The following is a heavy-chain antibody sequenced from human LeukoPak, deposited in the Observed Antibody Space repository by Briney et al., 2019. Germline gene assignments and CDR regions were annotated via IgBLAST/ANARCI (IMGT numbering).Heavy chain of an antibody. V-gene: IGHV1-18*01. Sequence: ASVKVSCKASGYTFTAYYIHWVRQAPGQGLEWMGWISAWNGKTNYAQKFQGRVTMTTDTSTTTAHMELRSLRSDDTALYYCARDAESRAFDIWGQGTMVTVSS. D-gene: IGHD3-10*01. CDR1: GYTFTAYY. CDR3: ARDAESRAFDI. CDR2: ISAWNGKT. J-gene: IGHJ3*02.